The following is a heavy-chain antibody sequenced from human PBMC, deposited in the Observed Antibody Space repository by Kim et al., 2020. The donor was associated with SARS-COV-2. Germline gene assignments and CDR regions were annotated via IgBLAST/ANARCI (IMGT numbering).Heavy chain of an antibody. CDR3: AKDYSFDSSGNKGRPAFDI. CDR2: ISGNGYGT. J-gene: IGHJ3*02. Sequence: GGSLRLSCAASGFTFSSYALSWVRQAPGKGLEWVSSISGNGYGTYYADSVKGRFTISRDNSKDTVYLQMNSLRAEDTALDYCAKDYSFDSSGNKGRPAFDIWGQGTMVSVSS. V-gene: IGHV3-23*01. CDR1: GFTFSSYA. D-gene: IGHD3-22*01.